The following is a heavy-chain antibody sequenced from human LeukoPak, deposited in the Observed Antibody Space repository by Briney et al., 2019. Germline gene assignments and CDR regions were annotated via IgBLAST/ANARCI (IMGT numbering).Heavy chain of an antibody. CDR2: IYSGGST. J-gene: IGHJ6*02. CDR1: GFTVSSNY. D-gene: IGHD3-22*01. Sequence: PGGSLRLSCAASGFTVSSNYMSWVRQAPGKGLEWVSVIYSGGSTYYADSVKGRFTISRDNSKNTLYLQINSLRAEDTAVYYCARDDGDSSGYLPRGMDVWGQGTTVTVSS. V-gene: IGHV3-53*01. CDR3: ARDDGDSSGYLPRGMDV.